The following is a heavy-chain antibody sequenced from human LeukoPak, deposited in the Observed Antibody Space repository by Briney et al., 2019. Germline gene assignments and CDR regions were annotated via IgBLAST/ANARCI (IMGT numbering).Heavy chain of an antibody. D-gene: IGHD3-10*01. Sequence: GASVKVSCKASGYTFTSYGISWVRQAPGQGLEWMGWISAYNGNTNYAQKLQGRATMTTDTSTSTAYMELRSLRSDDTAVYYRAREPLEAYYGSGSYYTHFDYWGQGTLVTVSS. J-gene: IGHJ4*02. V-gene: IGHV1-18*04. CDR1: GYTFTSYG. CDR3: AREPLEAYYGSGSYYTHFDY. CDR2: ISAYNGNT.